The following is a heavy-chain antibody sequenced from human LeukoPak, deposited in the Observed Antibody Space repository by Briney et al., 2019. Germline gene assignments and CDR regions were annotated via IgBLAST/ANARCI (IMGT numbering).Heavy chain of an antibody. J-gene: IGHJ6*03. Sequence: SETLSLTCTVSASSISSGYFWGWIRQPPGEGLEWIGSIYHNGDTYYTPSLKSRVSISVDTSKNQFSLKLSSVTAADTAVYFCARGGGLRWLYFYMDVWGRGTTVTVSS. CDR1: ASSISSGYF. CDR3: ARGGGLRWLYFYMDV. V-gene: IGHV4-38-2*02. D-gene: IGHD3-16*01. CDR2: IYHNGDT.